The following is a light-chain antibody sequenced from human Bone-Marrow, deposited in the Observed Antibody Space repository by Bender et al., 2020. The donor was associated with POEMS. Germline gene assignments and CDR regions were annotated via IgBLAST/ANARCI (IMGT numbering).Light chain of an antibody. CDR2: DDG. V-gene: IGLV3-21*02. J-gene: IGLJ3*02. CDR3: QVWDSSSDHPV. CDR1: NIGSES. Sequence: SYVLTQAPSVSVAPGQTARITCGGNNIGSESVHWYQQKPGQAPVLVVYDDGDRPSGIPERFSGSNSGNTATLTITRVEAGDEADYYCQVWDSSSDHPVFGGGTKLTVL.